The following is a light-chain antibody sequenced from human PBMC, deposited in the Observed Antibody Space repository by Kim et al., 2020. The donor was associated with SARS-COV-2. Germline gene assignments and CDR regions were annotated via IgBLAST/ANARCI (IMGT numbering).Light chain of an antibody. CDR3: QKYDCAPWT. CDR1: LGIRDY. CDR2: AAS. Sequence: DTQMTQSPSSLSASVGDRVTITCRASLGIRDYLAWYQQKPGEVPKLLIYAASTLQSGVPLRFSGSGSGTDFTLNISDLQPEDAATYFCQKYDCAPWTFGQGTKVDIK. V-gene: IGKV1-27*01. J-gene: IGKJ1*01.